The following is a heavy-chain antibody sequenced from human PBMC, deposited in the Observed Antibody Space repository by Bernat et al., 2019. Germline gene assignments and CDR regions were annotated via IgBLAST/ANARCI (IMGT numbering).Heavy chain of an antibody. V-gene: IGHV3-7*03. CDR1: GFTFSCCS. Sequence: EVHLVDSGGGLVQPGGSLRLSCAVSGFTFSCCSMSWVRQAPGKGLEWVANINEDGSKKYYVDSVKGRFTISRDNARNSLYLQMNSLRVEDTVVYYCASLYGGFDPWGQGTLVTVSS. D-gene: IGHD3-10*01. CDR2: INEDGSKK. CDR3: ASLYGGFDP. J-gene: IGHJ5*02.